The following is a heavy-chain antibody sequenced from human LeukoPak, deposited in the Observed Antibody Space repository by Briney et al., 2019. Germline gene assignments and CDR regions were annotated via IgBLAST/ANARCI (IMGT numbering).Heavy chain of an antibody. CDR2: ISSNGGST. J-gene: IGHJ4*02. V-gene: IGHV3-64*01. Sequence: GGSLRLSCAASGFTFSTYAMHWVRQAPGKGLEYVSAISSNGGSTYYANSVKDRFTISRDSSKNSLFLQMNNLTPEDTAVYYCARGCPPDYWGQGTLVTVSS. CDR3: ARGCPPDY. CDR1: GFTFSTYA.